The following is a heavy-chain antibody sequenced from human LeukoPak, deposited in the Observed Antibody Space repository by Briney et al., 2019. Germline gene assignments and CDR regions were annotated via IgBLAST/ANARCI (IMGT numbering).Heavy chain of an antibody. CDR1: GGSINNYY. D-gene: IGHD2-15*01. CDR2: IYTRGST. Sequence: SETLSLACTVSGGSINNYYWSWIRQPAGKGLEWIGRIYTRGSTNYNPSLKSRVTMSVDTSKNQFSLKLSSVTAADTAVYYCARGRYCSADICSGGDAFDIWGQGTMVSVSS. V-gene: IGHV4-4*07. CDR3: ARGRYCSADICSGGDAFDI. J-gene: IGHJ3*02.